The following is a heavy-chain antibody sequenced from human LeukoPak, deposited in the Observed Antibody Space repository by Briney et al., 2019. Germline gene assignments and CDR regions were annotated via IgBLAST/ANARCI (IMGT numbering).Heavy chain of an antibody. CDR3: ARSPIWFGDKVRGYFDY. V-gene: IGHV4-59*08. Sequence: PSETLSLTCTVSGGSISSYYWSWIRQPPGKGLEWIGYIYYSGSTYYNPSLKSRVTISVDTSKNQFSLKLSSVTAADTAVYYCARSPIWFGDKVRGYFDYWGQGTLVTISS. CDR2: IYYSGST. D-gene: IGHD3-10*01. CDR1: GGSISSYY. J-gene: IGHJ4*02.